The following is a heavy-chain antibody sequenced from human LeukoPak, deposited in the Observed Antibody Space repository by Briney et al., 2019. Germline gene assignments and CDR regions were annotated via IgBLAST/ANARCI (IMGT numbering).Heavy chain of an antibody. CDR1: GFTLSNFW. Sequence: GGSLRLSCAASGFTLSNFWMSWVRQAPGKGLEWVANIKQDGSDKNYMDSVKGRFTISRDNAKNSLYLQMNSLRAEDTAVYYCARDQEGFDYWGQGTLVTVSS. J-gene: IGHJ4*02. CDR3: ARDQEGFDY. CDR2: IKQDGSDK. V-gene: IGHV3-7*01.